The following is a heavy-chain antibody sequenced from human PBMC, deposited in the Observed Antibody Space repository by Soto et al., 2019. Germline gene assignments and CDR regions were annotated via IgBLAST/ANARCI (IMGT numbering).Heavy chain of an antibody. V-gene: IGHV1-18*04. CDR3: ARDGTFDI. CDR2: SSAGNGNT. Sequence: ASVKVSCKASGYTFTSYGISWVRQAPGQGIEWMGWSSAGNGNTKYSQEFQGRVTMTRDTSTRTVYMEMSSLRSEDTAVYYCARDGTFDIWGQGTLVTVSS. J-gene: IGHJ4*02. D-gene: IGHD1-7*01. CDR1: GYTFTSYG.